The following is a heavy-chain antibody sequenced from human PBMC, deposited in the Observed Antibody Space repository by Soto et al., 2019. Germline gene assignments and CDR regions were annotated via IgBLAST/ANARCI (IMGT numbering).Heavy chain of an antibody. Sequence: PGGSLRLSCAGSGFTFDGYGMNWVRQAPGKWLEWVSSISSSSSYIYYADSVKGRFTISRDNAKNSLYLQMNSLRAEDTAVYYCARDGGYGEHDYWGQGXLVTVYS. CDR3: ARDGGYGEHDY. V-gene: IGHV3-21*01. J-gene: IGHJ4*02. CDR1: GFTFDGYG. CDR2: ISSSSSYI. D-gene: IGHD4-17*01.